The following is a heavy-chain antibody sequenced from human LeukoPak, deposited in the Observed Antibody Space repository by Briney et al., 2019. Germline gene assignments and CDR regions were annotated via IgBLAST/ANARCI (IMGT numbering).Heavy chain of an antibody. CDR3: ARGRGEVVIAAWDVFDI. J-gene: IGHJ3*02. D-gene: IGHD2-15*01. CDR2: MFYSGST. Sequence: SETLSLTCTVSGGAISSYYWSWIRQPPGQGLEWIAYMFYSGSTNYKPSLKSRVTISIDTSKDQFSLSLSSVTAADTAVYYCARGRGEVVIAAWDVFDIWGQGTMVTVSS. V-gene: IGHV4-59*08. CDR1: GGAISSYY.